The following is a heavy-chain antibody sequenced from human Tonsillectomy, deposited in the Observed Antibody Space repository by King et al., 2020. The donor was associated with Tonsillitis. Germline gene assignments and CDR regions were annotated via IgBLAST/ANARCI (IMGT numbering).Heavy chain of an antibody. CDR2: ISGSGGST. V-gene: IGHV3-23*04. J-gene: IGHJ6*02. CDR1: GFTFSSYA. D-gene: IGHD3-10*01. Sequence: VQLVESGGGLVQPGGSLRLSCAASGFTFSSYAMSWVRQAPGKGLEWVSLISGSGGSTYYADSVKGRFTISRDNSKNSLYLQMNGLRAWDTALYYCAKASGGYCSESYYSYFYYGMDVWGQGTTVTVSS. CDR3: AKASGGYCSESYYSYFYYGMDV.